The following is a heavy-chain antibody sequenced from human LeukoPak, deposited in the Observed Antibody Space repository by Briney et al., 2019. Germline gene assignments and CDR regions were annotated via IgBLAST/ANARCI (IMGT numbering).Heavy chain of an antibody. CDR2: PYNAVDS. Sequence: SETLSLTCTLSAPSIGRFYGSWIRHPAGKGLDWIGRPYNAVDSNYSPSLRSRVTIPVDTSKNQFSLKLNSVTAADTAVYYCVRGVEASGVGFYAFDIWGQGTVVTVSS. V-gene: IGHV4-4*07. D-gene: IGHD6-13*01. CDR3: VRGVEASGVGFYAFDI. CDR1: APSIGRFY. J-gene: IGHJ3*02.